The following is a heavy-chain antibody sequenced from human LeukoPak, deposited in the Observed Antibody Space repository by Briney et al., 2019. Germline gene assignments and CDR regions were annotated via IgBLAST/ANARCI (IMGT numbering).Heavy chain of an antibody. Sequence: SETLSLTCTVSGASTNTHYWSWIRQPAGKGLEWIGRMYSSGSTNYNPSLKSRVSMSVDTSKNQVSLKLSSVTAADTAVYYCARSYGDYAPFDYWGQGIPVTVSS. J-gene: IGHJ4*02. D-gene: IGHD4-17*01. CDR1: GASTNTHY. CDR2: MYSSGST. CDR3: ARSYGDYAPFDY. V-gene: IGHV4-4*07.